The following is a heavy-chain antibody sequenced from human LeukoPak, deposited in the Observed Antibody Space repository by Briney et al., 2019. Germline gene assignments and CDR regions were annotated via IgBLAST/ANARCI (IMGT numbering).Heavy chain of an antibody. V-gene: IGHV3-30*03. CDR3: ARTLGGYSYGYVGYYFDY. J-gene: IGHJ4*02. Sequence: PGGSLRLSCAASGFTFSSYGMHWVRQAPGKGLEWVAVISYDGSNKYYADSVKGRFTISRDNSKNTLYLQMNSLRAEDTAVYYCARTLGGYSYGYVGYYFDYWGQGTLVTVSS. CDR1: GFTFSSYG. CDR2: ISYDGSNK. D-gene: IGHD5-18*01.